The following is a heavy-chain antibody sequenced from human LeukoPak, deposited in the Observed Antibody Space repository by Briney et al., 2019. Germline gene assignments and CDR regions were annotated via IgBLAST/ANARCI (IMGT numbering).Heavy chain of an antibody. D-gene: IGHD6-13*01. CDR1: GGTFSSYA. Sequence: ASVKVSCKASGGTFSSYAISWVRQAPGQGLEWMGGIIPIFGTANYAQKFQGRVTITADKSTSTAYMELGSLRSEDTAVYYCARATAAGTDIDYWGQGTLVTVSS. J-gene: IGHJ4*02. CDR3: ARATAAGTDIDY. V-gene: IGHV1-69*06. CDR2: IIPIFGTA.